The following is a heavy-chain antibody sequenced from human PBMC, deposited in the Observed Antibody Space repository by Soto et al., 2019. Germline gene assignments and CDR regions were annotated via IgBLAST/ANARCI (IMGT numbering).Heavy chain of an antibody. D-gene: IGHD1-26*01. J-gene: IGHJ4*02. Sequence: QVQLVQSGAEVKKPGASVKVSCKASGYTFTGYYMHWVRQAPGQGLEWMGWINPNSGGTNYAQKFQGGVTRPGDPSISKAYMGRSRLGSADTAVYYCGGGGGVGALPAGFDYWGQGTLVTVSS. CDR1: GYTFTGYY. V-gene: IGHV1-2*02. CDR2: INPNSGGT. CDR3: GGGGGVGALPAGFDY.